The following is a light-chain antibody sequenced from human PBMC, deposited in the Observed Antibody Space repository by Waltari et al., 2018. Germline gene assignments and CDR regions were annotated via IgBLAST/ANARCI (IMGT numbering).Light chain of an antibody. J-gene: IGKJ5*01. CDR2: DAS. CDR1: QSVSNS. V-gene: IGKV3-11*01. Sequence: EVVLTQSPATLSLSPGERATLSCRASQSVSNSLAWYRQKPGQAPSLLIYDASTRAAGIPDRFSGSGSGTYFTLTIISLEPEDCAVYYCQLRTGWPMTFGQGTRLEIK. CDR3: QLRTGWPMT.